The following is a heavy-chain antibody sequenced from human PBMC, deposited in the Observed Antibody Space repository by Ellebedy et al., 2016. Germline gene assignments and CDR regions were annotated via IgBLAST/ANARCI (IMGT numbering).Heavy chain of an antibody. Sequence: SETLSLTCTVSGGSISSYYWSWIRQPPGKGPEWIGYIYYSGSTNYNPSLKSRVTISSDTSKNQFSLKLRSVTAADTAVYYCARASDWLAAAGTFDYWGQGSLVTVSS. CDR3: ARASDWLAAAGTFDY. D-gene: IGHD6-13*01. CDR1: GGSISSYY. J-gene: IGHJ4*02. V-gene: IGHV4-59*01. CDR2: IYYSGST.